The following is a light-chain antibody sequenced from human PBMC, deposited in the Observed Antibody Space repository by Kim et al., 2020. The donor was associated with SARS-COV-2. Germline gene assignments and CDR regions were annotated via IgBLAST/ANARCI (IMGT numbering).Light chain of an antibody. Sequence: VSVAPGKTARITCGGNNIGSKSVHWYQQKPSQAPVLVIYYDSDRPSGIPERFSGSNTGNTATLTISRVEAGDEADYYCQVWDSSSDHRVFGGGTQLTVL. CDR2: YDS. J-gene: IGLJ3*02. CDR1: NIGSKS. V-gene: IGLV3-21*04. CDR3: QVWDSSSDHRV.